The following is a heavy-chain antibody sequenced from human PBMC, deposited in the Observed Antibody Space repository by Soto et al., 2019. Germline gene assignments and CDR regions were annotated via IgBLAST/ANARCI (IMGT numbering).Heavy chain of an antibody. Sequence: GSLRLSCAASGVTFIRYWMSWVRQGTGKGLEWVANIKQDGSAKWFVGSVKGRFTISRDNAQNSLYLQMNSLRAEDTAVYYCARGEGQLLSDFWGQGTLVTVSS. CDR3: ARGEGQLLSDF. CDR2: IKQDGSAK. V-gene: IGHV3-7*02. CDR1: GVTFIRYW. D-gene: IGHD2-2*01. J-gene: IGHJ4*02.